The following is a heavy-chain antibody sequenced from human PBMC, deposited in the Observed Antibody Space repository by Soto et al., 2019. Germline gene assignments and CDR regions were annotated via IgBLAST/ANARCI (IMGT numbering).Heavy chain of an antibody. Sequence: GGSLRLSCAASGFTFSSYAISWVRQAPGKGLEWVSAISGSGGSTYYADSVKGRFTISRDNSKNTLYLQMNSLRAEDTAVYFCAKSPSVVLVPSTLGGNNWFDPWGQGTLVTVSS. V-gene: IGHV3-23*01. CDR1: GFTFSSYA. J-gene: IGHJ5*02. CDR3: AKSPSVVLVPSTLGGNNWFDP. D-gene: IGHD2-15*01. CDR2: ISGSGGST.